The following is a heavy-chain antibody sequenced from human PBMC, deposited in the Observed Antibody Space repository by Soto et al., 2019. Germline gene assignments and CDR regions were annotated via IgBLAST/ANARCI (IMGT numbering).Heavy chain of an antibody. V-gene: IGHV1-69*01. CDR1: GGGNLRDYR. CDR2: IIPKLGCA. Sequence: QVQLVQSGAEVKEPGSSVKVSCKASGGGNLRDYRTTWVRRAPGQGLEWMGGIIPKLGCANYAQNFQGRVTVTADESTNTVYMELRSLRSDDTAVYYCARGGHRYNFGAVYWGQGTPVTVSS. CDR3: ARGGHRYNFGAVY. D-gene: IGHD5-12*01. J-gene: IGHJ4*02.